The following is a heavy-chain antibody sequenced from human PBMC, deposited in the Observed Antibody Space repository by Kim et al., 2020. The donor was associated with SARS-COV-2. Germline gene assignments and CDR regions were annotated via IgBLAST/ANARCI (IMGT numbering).Heavy chain of an antibody. CDR3: VKDRDSCDTDSGHRTFDY. Sequence: GGSLRLSCAASGFTFANYAMSWVRQAPGKGLQWVSSINYLGSSTYYTDSVRARFTISRDNSGNTLTLQMDSLRVDDTAVYYCVKDRDSCDTDSGHRTFDYWGQGILVTVSS. D-gene: IGHD6-25*01. J-gene: IGHJ4*02. CDR1: GFTFANYA. V-gene: IGHV3-23*01. CDR2: INYLGSST.